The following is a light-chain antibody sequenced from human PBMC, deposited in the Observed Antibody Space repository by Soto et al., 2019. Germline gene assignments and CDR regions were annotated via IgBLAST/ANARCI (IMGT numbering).Light chain of an antibody. J-gene: IGKJ5*01. Sequence: DIQMTQSPATLSASVGDRVTITCRASQSISRWLTWYQQKPGKAPKLLIYEASSLQSGVPSRFSGSGSGTEFTLTISSLEPEDFAVYYCQQRSDWLPITFGQGTRLEIK. CDR3: QQRSDWLPIT. CDR2: EAS. V-gene: IGKV1-5*01. CDR1: QSISRW.